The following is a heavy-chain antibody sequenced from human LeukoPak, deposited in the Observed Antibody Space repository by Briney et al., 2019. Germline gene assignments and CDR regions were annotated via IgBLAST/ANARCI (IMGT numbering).Heavy chain of an antibody. Sequence: PGGSLRLSCIASGFTFSPHWMSWVRQPPGKGLEWVATIKPDGSERYSVDSVKGRFTISRDNAENSLYLQMNSLRAKDTAVYYCARGGSSRFDPWGQGTLVTVSS. CDR1: GFTFSPHW. J-gene: IGHJ5*02. D-gene: IGHD3-10*01. CDR2: IKPDGSER. CDR3: ARGGSSRFDP. V-gene: IGHV3-7*01.